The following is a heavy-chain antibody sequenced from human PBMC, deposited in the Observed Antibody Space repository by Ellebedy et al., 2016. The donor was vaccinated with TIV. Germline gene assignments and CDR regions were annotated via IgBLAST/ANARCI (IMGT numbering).Heavy chain of an antibody. CDR2: MNQGGSQN. D-gene: IGHD4-17*01. CDR3: ARDGSYGDYLFPAHAFEI. Sequence: GGSLRLSCAATGFSFSGYWMSWVRQAPGKGLEWVANMNQGGSQNYYVDSVKGRFTISRDNAKHSLFLQMNSLSAEDTAVYYCARDGSYGDYLFPAHAFEIWGQGTVVTVSS. V-gene: IGHV3-7*01. CDR1: GFSFSGYW. J-gene: IGHJ3*02.